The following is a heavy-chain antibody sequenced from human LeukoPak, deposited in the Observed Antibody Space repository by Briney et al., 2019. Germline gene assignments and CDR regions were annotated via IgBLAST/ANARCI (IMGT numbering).Heavy chain of an antibody. D-gene: IGHD6-19*01. CDR1: GYSFTSYW. CDR3: ARLLRLSIAVAGASDY. CDR2: IYPGDSDT. J-gene: IGHJ4*02. V-gene: IGHV5-51*01. Sequence: LGESLKISCKGSGYSFTSYWIGWVRQMPGKGLEWLGIIYPGDSDTRYSPSFQGQVTISADKSFSTAYLQWSSLKASDTAMYYCARLLRLSIAVAGASDYWGQGTLVTVSS.